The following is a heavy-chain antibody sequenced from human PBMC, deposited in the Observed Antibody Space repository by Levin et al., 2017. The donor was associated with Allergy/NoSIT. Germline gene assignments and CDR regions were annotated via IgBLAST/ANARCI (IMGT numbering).Heavy chain of an antibody. CDR3: AADSYGSGSSHWRYFDY. CDR1: GFTFTSSA. J-gene: IGHJ4*02. Sequence: KISCKASGFTFTSSAMQWVRQARGQRLEWIGWIVVGSGNTNYAQKFQERVTITRDMSTSTAYMELSSLRSEDTAVYYCAADSYGSGSSHWRYFDYWGQGTLVTVSS. V-gene: IGHV1-58*02. CDR2: IVVGSGNT. D-gene: IGHD3-10*01.